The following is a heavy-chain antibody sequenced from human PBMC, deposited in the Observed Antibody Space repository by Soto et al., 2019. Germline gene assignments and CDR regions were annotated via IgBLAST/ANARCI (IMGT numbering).Heavy chain of an antibody. D-gene: IGHD2-8*02. V-gene: IGHV4-59*01. Sequence: EKELEWSGHIDNSGSTKYNPSLKSRVNISVDKSKNQFALELSSVTAAVTAVYYCVREGTGGSDFWGHGTTV. J-gene: IGHJ3*01. CDR3: VREGTGGSDF. CDR2: IDNSGST.